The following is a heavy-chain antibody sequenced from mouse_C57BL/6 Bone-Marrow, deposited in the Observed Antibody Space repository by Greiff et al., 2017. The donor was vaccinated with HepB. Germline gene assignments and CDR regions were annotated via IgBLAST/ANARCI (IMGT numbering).Heavy chain of an antibody. CDR1: GYAFSSYW. CDR3: ARGGTGFYAMDY. V-gene: IGHV1-80*01. D-gene: IGHD4-1*01. CDR2: IYPGDGDT. Sequence: VKLQQSGAELVKPGASVKISCKASGYAFSSYWMNWVKQRPGKGLEWIGQIYPGDGDTNYNGKFKGKATLTADKSSSTAYMQLSSLTSEDSAVYFCARGGTGFYAMDYWGQGTSVTVSS. J-gene: IGHJ4*01.